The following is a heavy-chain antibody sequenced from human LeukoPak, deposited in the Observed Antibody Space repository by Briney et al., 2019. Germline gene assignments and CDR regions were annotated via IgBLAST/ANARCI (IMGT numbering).Heavy chain of an antibody. Sequence: SETLSLTCTVSGGSISSYDWSWVRQPPGQGLEWVGYIYYSGSTNYNPSLKSRVTISVDTSKHQFSLKLSSVTAADTAVYYCARQVVFIRDAGIRYFDWLLPEPYGMDVWGQGTTVTVSS. CDR3: ARQVVFIRDAGIRYFDWLLPEPYGMDV. J-gene: IGHJ6*02. CDR1: GGSISSYD. D-gene: IGHD3-9*01. V-gene: IGHV4-59*08. CDR2: IYYSGST.